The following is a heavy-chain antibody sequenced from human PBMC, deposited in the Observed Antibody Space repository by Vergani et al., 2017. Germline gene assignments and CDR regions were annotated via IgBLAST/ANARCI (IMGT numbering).Heavy chain of an antibody. J-gene: IGHJ6*03. CDR1: GFPFSDYG. CDR3: ERDLLTRVTTLDNYYTGV. D-gene: IGHD1-1*01. Sequence: QVQLVESGGGEVQPGRSLRLSCSAAGFPFSDYGVHWVRQAPGKGLEWVSVISYDGNKKNYADSVKGRFTISRDNSKNTLYLEMNALRAEDTAVYYCERDLLTRVTTLDNYYTGVWGKGTSVTVSS. CDR2: ISYDGNKK. V-gene: IGHV3-30*03.